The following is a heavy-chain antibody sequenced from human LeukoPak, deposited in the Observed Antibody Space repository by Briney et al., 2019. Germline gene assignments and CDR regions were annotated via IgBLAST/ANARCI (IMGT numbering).Heavy chain of an antibody. D-gene: IGHD2-21*02. CDR3: ARDEAYCGGDCYRGYFQH. CDR1: GGSISSYY. Sequence: PSETLSLTCTISGGSISSYYWSWIRQPAAKGLEWIGRIYTSGSTNYNPSLKSRVTMSVDTSKNQFSLKLSSVTAADTAVYYCARDEAYCGGDCYRGYFQHWGQGTLVTVSS. V-gene: IGHV4-4*07. J-gene: IGHJ1*01. CDR2: IYTSGST.